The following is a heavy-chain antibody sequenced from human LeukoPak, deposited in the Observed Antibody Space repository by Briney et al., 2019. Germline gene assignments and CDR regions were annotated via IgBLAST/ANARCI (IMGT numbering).Heavy chain of an antibody. V-gene: IGHV3-43*02. Sequence: GSLRLSCAASGFTFDDYAMHWVRQAPGKGLEWVSLISENGGIIYYADSLKGRFTISRDNSKNSLYLQMNSLRAEDTALYYCAKGLRRDGYNRFGWFDRWGQGTLVTVSS. CDR3: AKGLRRDGYNRFGWFDR. CDR2: ISENGGII. J-gene: IGHJ5*02. D-gene: IGHD5-24*01. CDR1: GFTFDDYA.